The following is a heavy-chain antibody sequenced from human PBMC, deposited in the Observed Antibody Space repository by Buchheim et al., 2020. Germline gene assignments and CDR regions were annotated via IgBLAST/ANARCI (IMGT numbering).Heavy chain of an antibody. CDR2: INHSGST. V-gene: IGHV4-34*01. Sequence: QVQLQQWGAGLLKPSETLSLTCAVYGGSFSGYYWSWIRQPPGKGLEWIGEINHSGSTNYNPSLKCRVTISVDTSKNQFSLKRSSVAAADTAVYYCARGRKWKSPDYWGQGTL. J-gene: IGHJ4*02. CDR1: GGSFSGYY. CDR3: ARGRKWKSPDY. D-gene: IGHD1-14*01.